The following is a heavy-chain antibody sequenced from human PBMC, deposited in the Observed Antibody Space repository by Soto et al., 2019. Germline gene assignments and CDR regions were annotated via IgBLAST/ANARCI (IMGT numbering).Heavy chain of an antibody. V-gene: IGHV1-2*02. CDR1: GYTFTGYY. Sequence: ASVKVSCKASGYTFTGYYMHWVRQAPGQGLEWMGWINPNSGGTNYAQKFQGRVTMTRDTSISTAYMELSRLRSDDTAVYYCARVPIAARPLLADYWGQGTLVTVSS. J-gene: IGHJ4*02. CDR2: INPNSGGT. CDR3: ARVPIAARPLLADY. D-gene: IGHD6-6*01.